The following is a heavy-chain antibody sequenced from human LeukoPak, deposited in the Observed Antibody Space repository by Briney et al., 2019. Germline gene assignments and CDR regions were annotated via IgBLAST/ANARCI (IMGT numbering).Heavy chain of an antibody. CDR1: GFTFSSYG. J-gene: IGHJ4*02. CDR3: ARELSPVVKYYSEY. CDR2: IWYDGSNK. D-gene: IGHD3-22*01. Sequence: GGSLRLSCAASGFTFSSYGIHWVRHAPGKGLEWVAVIWYDGSNKYYAESVKGRFTISRDNFKNTLYLQMNSLRAEDTALYYCARELSPVVKYYSEYWGQGTLVTVSS. V-gene: IGHV3-33*01.